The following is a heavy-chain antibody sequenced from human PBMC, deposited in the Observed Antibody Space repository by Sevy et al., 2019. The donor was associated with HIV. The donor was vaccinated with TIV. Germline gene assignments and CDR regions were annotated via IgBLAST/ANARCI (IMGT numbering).Heavy chain of an antibody. D-gene: IGHD6-19*01. CDR1: GFTFSSYG. V-gene: IGHV3-30*18. J-gene: IGHJ4*02. CDR3: AKDDLAVAGTSFDY. Sequence: GGSLRLSCAASGFTFSSYGMHWVRQAPGKGLGWVAVISYDGSNKYYADSVKGRFTISRDNSKNTLYLQMNSLRAEDTAEYYCAKDDLAVAGTSFDYWGQGTLVTVSS. CDR2: ISYDGSNK.